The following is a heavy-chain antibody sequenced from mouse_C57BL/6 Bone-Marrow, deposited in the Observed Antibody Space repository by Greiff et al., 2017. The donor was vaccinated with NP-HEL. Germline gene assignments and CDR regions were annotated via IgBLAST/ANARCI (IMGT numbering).Heavy chain of an antibody. J-gene: IGHJ2*01. CDR3: TTWGSLWYFDY. CDR2: IDPENGDT. V-gene: IGHV14-4*01. CDR1: GFNIQDDY. D-gene: IGHD6-2*01. Sequence: EVKLQESGAELVRPGASVKLSCTASGFNIQDDYMHWVKQRPEQGLEWIGWIDPENGDTEYASKFQGKATITADTSSNTAYLQLSSLTSEDTAVYYCTTWGSLWYFDYWGQGTTLTVSS.